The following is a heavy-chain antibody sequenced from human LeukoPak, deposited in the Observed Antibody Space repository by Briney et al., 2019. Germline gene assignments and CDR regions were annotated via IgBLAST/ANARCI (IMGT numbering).Heavy chain of an antibody. CDR3: ATGLTGFDY. CDR2: FDPEDGET. CDR1: GFTFTNYH. J-gene: IGHJ4*02. V-gene: IGHV1-24*01. Sequence: GASVKVSCKASGFTFTNYHMHWVRQAPGKGLEWMGGFDPEDGETIYAQKFQGRVTMTEDTSTDTAYMELSSLRSEDTAVYYCATGLTGFDYWGQGTLVTVSS.